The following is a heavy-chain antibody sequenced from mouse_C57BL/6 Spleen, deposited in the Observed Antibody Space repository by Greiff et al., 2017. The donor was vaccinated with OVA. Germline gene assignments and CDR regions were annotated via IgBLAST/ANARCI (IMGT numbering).Heavy chain of an antibody. Sequence: VKLMESGAELMKPGASVKLSCKATGYTFTGYWIEWVKQRPGHGLEWIGEILPGSGSTNYNEKFKGKATFTADTSSNTAYMQLSSLTTEDSAIYYCARITYDGYLRGYYAMDYWGQGTSVTVSS. CDR2: ILPGSGST. J-gene: IGHJ4*01. CDR3: ARITYDGYLRGYYAMDY. CDR1: GYTFTGYW. D-gene: IGHD2-3*01. V-gene: IGHV1-9*01.